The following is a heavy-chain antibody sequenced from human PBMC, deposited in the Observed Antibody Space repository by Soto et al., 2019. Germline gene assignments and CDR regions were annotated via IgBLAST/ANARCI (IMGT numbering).Heavy chain of an antibody. J-gene: IGHJ6*02. CDR1: GGSISGYY. CDR2: IFYSGST. Sequence: SETLSLTCTVSGGSISGYYWSWIRQPPGKELEWIGYIFYSGSTNYNPSLKSRVTISVDTSKNQFSLKLSSVTAADTAVYYCARSSRTYSSSWYSDYYYYGMDVWGQGTTVTVSS. V-gene: IGHV4-59*01. D-gene: IGHD6-13*01. CDR3: ARSSRTYSSSWYSDYYYYGMDV.